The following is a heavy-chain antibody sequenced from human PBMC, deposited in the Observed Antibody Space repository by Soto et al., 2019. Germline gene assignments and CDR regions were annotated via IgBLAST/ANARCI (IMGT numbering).Heavy chain of an antibody. CDR2: INHSGST. V-gene: IGHV4-34*01. J-gene: IGHJ3*02. Sequence: SETLSLTCAVYGGSFRGYYWSWIRQPPGKGLEWIGEINHSGSTNYNPSLKSRVTISVDTSKNQFSLKLSSVTAADTAVYYCVRGGDAFDIWGQGTMVTVSS. CDR1: GGSFRGYY. CDR3: VRGGDAFDI.